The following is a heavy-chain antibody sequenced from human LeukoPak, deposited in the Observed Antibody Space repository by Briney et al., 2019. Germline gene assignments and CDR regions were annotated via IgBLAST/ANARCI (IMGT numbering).Heavy chain of an antibody. J-gene: IGHJ4*02. Sequence: GMSLRLSCAASGFTFRTYDMHWVRQAPGKGLEWVAVISYDGSNEYFADSVKGRFTISRDNSKNTLNLQLNSLRAEDTAVYYCARGGIAAAVDLFDYWGQGTLVTVSS. CDR1: GFTFRTYD. D-gene: IGHD6-13*01. V-gene: IGHV3-30*03. CDR2: ISYDGSNE. CDR3: ARGGIAAAVDLFDY.